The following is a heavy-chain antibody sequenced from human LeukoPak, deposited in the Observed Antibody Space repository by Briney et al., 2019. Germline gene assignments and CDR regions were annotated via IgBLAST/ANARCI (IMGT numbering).Heavy chain of an antibody. J-gene: IGHJ2*01. CDR1: GDSVSSNGAS. CDR2: TYYRSKWYN. D-gene: IGHD7-27*01. CDR3: ASSTGEPNWYFDL. V-gene: IGHV6-1*01. Sequence: SQTPSLTCAISGDSVSSNGASWNWIRQSPSGGLEWLGRTYYRSKWYNDYAESVKSRITINPDTSKNQFSLQLNSVTPEDTAVYYCASSTGEPNWYFDLWGRGTLVTVSS.